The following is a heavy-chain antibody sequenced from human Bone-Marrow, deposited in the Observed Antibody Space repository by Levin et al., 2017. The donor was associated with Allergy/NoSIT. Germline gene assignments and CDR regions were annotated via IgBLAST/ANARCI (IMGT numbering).Heavy chain of an antibody. J-gene: IGHJ5*02. CDR3: ATDRQIGALPDERGLDP. V-gene: IGHV1-2*03. D-gene: IGHD2-2*01. Sequence: LVASVKVSCKAFGYTFTDYYIHWVRQAPGQRLEWMGWIDPNRGDTKYAQNFYGRLTMTRDVSLQTVEMHLRSLTSDDTALYYCATDRQIGALPDERGLDPWGQGTLVIVSS. CDR1: GYTFTDYY. CDR2: IDPNRGDT.